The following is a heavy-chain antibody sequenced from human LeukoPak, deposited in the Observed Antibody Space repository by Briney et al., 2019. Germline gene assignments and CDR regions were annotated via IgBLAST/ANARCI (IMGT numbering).Heavy chain of an antibody. D-gene: IGHD4-17*01. CDR2: ISGSAGST. J-gene: IGHJ4*02. Sequence: PGGSLRLSCTASGFTFSSYVMGWVRQAPGKGREWVSGISGSAGSTYYVDSVKGRFTIYRDNSKSTLYLQMNTLRVEDTAVYYCAKSYGDYLGYFDSWGQGTLVTVSS. V-gene: IGHV3-23*01. CDR3: AKSYGDYLGYFDS. CDR1: GFTFSSYV.